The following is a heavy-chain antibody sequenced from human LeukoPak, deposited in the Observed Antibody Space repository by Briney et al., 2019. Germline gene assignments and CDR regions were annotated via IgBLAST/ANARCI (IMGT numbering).Heavy chain of an antibody. CDR3: AELGITMIGGI. V-gene: IGHV3-48*03. CDR2: ISSSGSTI. D-gene: IGHD3-10*02. J-gene: IGHJ6*04. Sequence: GGSLRLSCAASGFTFSSYEMNWVRQAPGKGLEWVSYISSSGSTIYYADSVKGRSTISRDNAKNSLYLQMNSLRAEDTAVYYCAELGITMIGGIWGKGTAVTISS. CDR1: GFTFSSYE.